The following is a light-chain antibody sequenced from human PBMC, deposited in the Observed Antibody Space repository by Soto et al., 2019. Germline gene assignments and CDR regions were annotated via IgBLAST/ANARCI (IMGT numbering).Light chain of an antibody. CDR2: GNS. CDR1: SSNIGAGYD. Sequence: QSVLTQPPSVSGAPGQRVTIFCTGSSSNIGAGYDVHWYRQLPGTAPKLLIYGNSNRPSGVPDRFSGSKSDTSASLAITGLQAEDEADYYCQSYDSSLSGYVVFGGGTKLTVL. J-gene: IGLJ2*01. V-gene: IGLV1-40*01. CDR3: QSYDSSLSGYVV.